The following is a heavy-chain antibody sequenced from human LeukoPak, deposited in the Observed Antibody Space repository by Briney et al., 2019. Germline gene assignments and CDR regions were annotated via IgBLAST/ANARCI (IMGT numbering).Heavy chain of an antibody. CDR3: VRATLFGALDY. Sequence: PGGSLRLSCAASGFTFSSYSMNWVRQAPGKGLEWVSSISSSSYIYYADSVKGRFTISRDNAKNSLYLQMNSLRAEDTAVYYCVRATLFGALDYWGQGTLVTVSS. J-gene: IGHJ4*02. CDR2: ISSSSYI. D-gene: IGHD2-21*01. V-gene: IGHV3-21*01. CDR1: GFTFSSYS.